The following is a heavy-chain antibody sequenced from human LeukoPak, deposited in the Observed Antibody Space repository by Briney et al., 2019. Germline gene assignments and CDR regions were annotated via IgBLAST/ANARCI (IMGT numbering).Heavy chain of an antibody. CDR2: ISWNSGSI. J-gene: IGHJ4*02. V-gene: IGHV3-9*02. D-gene: IGHD4-17*01. CDR3: AKGSPGYGDYFDY. Sequence: GGSLRLSCAASGFTSDDYAMHWVRQGPGKGLEWVAGISWNSGSIGYADSVKGRFTISRDNAKNSLYLQMNSLRADDTALYYCAKGSPGYGDYFDYWGQGTLVTVSS. CDR1: GFTSDDYA.